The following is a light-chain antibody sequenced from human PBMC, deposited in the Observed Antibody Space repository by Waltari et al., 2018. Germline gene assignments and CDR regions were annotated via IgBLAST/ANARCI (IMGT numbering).Light chain of an antibody. Sequence: LFTQSPGPLSLSPGETATPSCRASQRIGRYLVWYQQKSRQAPRLLIYGASTRATGIPDRFSGSGSGTDFSLTISRLEAEDFAVYYCQNHERLPATFGQGTKVEIK. CDR3: QNHERLPAT. CDR2: GAS. J-gene: IGKJ1*01. V-gene: IGKV3-20*01. CDR1: QRIGRY.